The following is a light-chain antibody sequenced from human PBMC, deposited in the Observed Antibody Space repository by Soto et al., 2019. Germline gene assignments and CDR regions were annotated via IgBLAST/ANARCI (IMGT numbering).Light chain of an antibody. Sequence: EVVLTQSPGTLSLSPGERATLSCRASQSVSSSYLTWYQQKTAQAPRLLIYGASSRATGIPDRFSGSGSGTDFTLTISRLEPEDFAVYDCQQYGSSPLYTFGQGTKLEIK. J-gene: IGKJ2*01. V-gene: IGKV3-20*01. CDR3: QQYGSSPLYT. CDR1: QSVSSSY. CDR2: GAS.